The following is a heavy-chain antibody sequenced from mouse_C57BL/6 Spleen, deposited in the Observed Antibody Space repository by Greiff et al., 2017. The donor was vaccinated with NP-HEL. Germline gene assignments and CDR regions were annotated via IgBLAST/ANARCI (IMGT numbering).Heavy chain of an antibody. CDR2: ISSGSSTI. CDR3: ARIYYGYDSHYFDY. J-gene: IGHJ2*01. D-gene: IGHD2-2*01. V-gene: IGHV5-17*01. CDR1: GFTFSDYG. Sequence: DVMLVESGGGLVKPGGSLKLSCAASGFTFSDYGMHWVRQAPEKGLEWVAYISSGSSTIYYADTVKGRFTISRDNAKNTLFLQMTSLRSEDTAMYYCARIYYGYDSHYFDYWGQGTTLTVSS.